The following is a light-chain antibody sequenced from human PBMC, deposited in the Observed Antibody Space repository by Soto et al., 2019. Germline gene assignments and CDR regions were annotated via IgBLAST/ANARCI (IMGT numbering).Light chain of an antibody. CDR2: DAS. V-gene: IGKV3-11*01. J-gene: IGKJ5*01. CDR1: QTLSSGY. CDR3: QQRSNSIT. Sequence: EIGLTQSAGTLSLSAGERATLSCRASQTLSSGYLAWYQQKPGQAPRILIYDASNRATGIPARFSGSGSGTDFTLTISSLQPEDFAVYYCQQRSNSITFGQGTRLEIK.